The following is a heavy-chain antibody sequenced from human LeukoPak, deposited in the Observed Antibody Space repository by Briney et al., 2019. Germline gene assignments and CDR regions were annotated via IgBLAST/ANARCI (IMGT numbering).Heavy chain of an antibody. D-gene: IGHD2-2*01. CDR1: GGSISSGGYF. CDR3: ARAVVIPAAMAWGDTGVYGMDV. V-gene: IGHV4-31*03. CDR2: IYYSGST. J-gene: IGHJ6*02. Sequence: PSQTLSLTCTVSGGSISSGGYFWTWIRQHPGKGLEWLGYIYYSGSTYYNPSLKSRVTISVDTSKNQFSLKLSSVTAADTAVYYCARAVVIPAAMAWGDTGVYGMDVWGQGTTVTVSS.